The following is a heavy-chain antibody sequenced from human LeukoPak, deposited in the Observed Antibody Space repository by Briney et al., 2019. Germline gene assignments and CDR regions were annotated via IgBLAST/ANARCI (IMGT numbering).Heavy chain of an antibody. D-gene: IGHD1-26*01. V-gene: IGHV3-53*01. J-gene: IGHJ2*01. CDR1: GFTVSSNY. CDR2: IYSGGST. CDR3: ARDGAGSWYFDL. Sequence: GGSLRLSCAASGFTVSSNYMSWVRQAPGKGLEWVSVIYSGGSTYYADSVKGRFTISRDNSKNTLYHQMNSLRAEDTAVYYCARDGAGSWYFDLWGRGTLVTVSS.